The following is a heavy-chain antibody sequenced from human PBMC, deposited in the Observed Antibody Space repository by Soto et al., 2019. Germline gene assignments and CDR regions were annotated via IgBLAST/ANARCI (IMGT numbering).Heavy chain of an antibody. Sequence: PSETLSLTCAVYGGSFSGYYWSWIRQPPGKGLEWIGEINHSGSTNYNPSLKSRVTISVDTSKNQFSLKLSSVTAADTAVYYCARDYRACSGGSCHYYYYYGMDVWGQGTTVTVSS. J-gene: IGHJ6*02. CDR1: GGSFSGYY. CDR3: ARDYRACSGGSCHYYYYYGMDV. CDR2: INHSGST. V-gene: IGHV4-34*01. D-gene: IGHD2-15*01.